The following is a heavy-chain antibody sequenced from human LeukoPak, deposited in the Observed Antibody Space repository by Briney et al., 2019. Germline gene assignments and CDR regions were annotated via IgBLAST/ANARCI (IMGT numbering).Heavy chain of an antibody. V-gene: IGHV4-59*01. D-gene: IGHD3-22*01. CDR1: GGSISSYY. CDR3: ARAWRYYDSSGYYYAYYFDY. J-gene: IGHJ4*02. Sequence: PSETLSLTCTVSGGSISSYYWSWIRQTPGKGLEWIGYIYYSGSTNYNPSLKSRVTISVDTSKNQFSLKLSSVTAADTAVYYCARAWRYYDSSGYYYAYYFDYWGQGTLVTVSS. CDR2: IYYSGST.